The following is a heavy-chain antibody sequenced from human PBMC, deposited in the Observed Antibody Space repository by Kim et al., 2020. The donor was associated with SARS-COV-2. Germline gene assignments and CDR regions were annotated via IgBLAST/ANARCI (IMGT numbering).Heavy chain of an antibody. Sequence: TYYNPSLKGRVTISVDTSKNQFSLRLSSVTAADTAVYYCARDDVEATIGYWGQGTLVTVSS. CDR2: T. CDR3: ARDDVEATIGY. V-gene: IGHV4-39*07. D-gene: IGHD5-12*01. J-gene: IGHJ4*02.